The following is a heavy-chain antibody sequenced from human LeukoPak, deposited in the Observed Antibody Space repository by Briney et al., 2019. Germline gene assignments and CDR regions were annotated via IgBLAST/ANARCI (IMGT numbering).Heavy chain of an antibody. J-gene: IGHJ4*02. CDR1: GGSFSGYY. CDR3: ARGSRGYSYG. D-gene: IGHD5-18*01. Sequence: TSETLSLTCAVYGGSFSGYYWSWIRQPPGKGLEWIGEINHSGSTNYNPSLKSRVTISVDTSKNQLSLKPSSVTAADTAVYYCARGSRGYSYGWGQGTLVTVSS. CDR2: INHSGST. V-gene: IGHV4-34*01.